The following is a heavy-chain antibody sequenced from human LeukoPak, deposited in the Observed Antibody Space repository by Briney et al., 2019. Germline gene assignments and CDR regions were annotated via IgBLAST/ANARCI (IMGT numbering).Heavy chain of an antibody. CDR2: IKQDGSEK. V-gene: IGHV3-7*02. D-gene: IGHD6-13*01. CDR1: GFTFSSYW. Sequence: GGSLRLSCAASGFTFSSYWMSWVRQAPGKGLEWVANIKQDGSEKYYVDSVKGRFTISRDNAKNSLYLQTNSLRAEDTAVYYCARVAYSSSWYKGGDYWGQGTLVTVSS. J-gene: IGHJ4*02. CDR3: ARVAYSSSWYKGGDY.